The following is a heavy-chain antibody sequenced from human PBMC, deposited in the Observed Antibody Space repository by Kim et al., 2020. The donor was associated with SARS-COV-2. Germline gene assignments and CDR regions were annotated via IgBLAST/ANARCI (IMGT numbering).Heavy chain of an antibody. CDR3: AKDIFVGGNSGEGYFDY. CDR1: GFTFDDYA. D-gene: IGHD3-3*02. J-gene: IGHJ4*02. Sequence: GGSLRLSCAASGFTFDDYAMHWVRQAPGKRLEWVSLISGDGGATYYADSVKGRFTISRDNSKNSLYVQMNSLRTEDTALYYCAKDIFVGGNSGEGYFDYWGQGTLVTVSS. V-gene: IGHV3-43*02. CDR2: ISGDGGAT.